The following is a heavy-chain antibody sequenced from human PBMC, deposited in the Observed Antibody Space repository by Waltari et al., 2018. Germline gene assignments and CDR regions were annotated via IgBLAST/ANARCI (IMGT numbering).Heavy chain of an antibody. CDR2: IYFSGST. V-gene: IGHV4-39*01. CDR1: GGSISSNSHY. J-gene: IGHJ1*01. D-gene: IGHD2-2*01. Sequence: QLQLQESGPGLVKPSETLSLTCTVSGGSISSNSHYWAWIRQPPGKGLECIGSIYFSGSTYYNPSLKSRVTISVDTSKNQFSLKLSSVTAADTAVYYCASLTSRTCFQHWGQGTLVTVSS. CDR3: ASLTSRTCFQH.